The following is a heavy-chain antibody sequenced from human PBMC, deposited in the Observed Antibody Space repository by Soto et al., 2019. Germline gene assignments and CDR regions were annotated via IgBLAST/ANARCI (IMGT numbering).Heavy chain of an antibody. Sequence: RRLSYAASGFTCSGYAMSWVRQGPGRGREWVSTINGGADRTHYAESVKGRFTISRDNFKNALDLQMDSLRAEDTAIYYCAGLQAIYGVLKNGIRFDPWGQGTLVTVSS. CDR2: INGGADRT. D-gene: IGHD3-3*01. J-gene: IGHJ5*02. CDR3: AGLQAIYGVLKNGIRFDP. V-gene: IGHV3-23*01. CDR1: GFTCSGYA.